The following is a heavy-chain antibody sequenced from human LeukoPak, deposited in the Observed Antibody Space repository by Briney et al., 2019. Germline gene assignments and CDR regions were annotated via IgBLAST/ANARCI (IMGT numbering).Heavy chain of an antibody. CDR3: AKEERWELQYYYYYMDV. Sequence: GGSLRLSCAASGFTFSSYWMHWVRQAPGKGLVWVSRINSDGSSTSYADSVKGRFTISRDNAKNTLYLQMNSLRAEDTAVYYCAKEERWELQYYYYYMDVWGKGTTVTVSS. J-gene: IGHJ6*03. CDR2: INSDGSST. CDR1: GFTFSSYW. V-gene: IGHV3-74*01. D-gene: IGHD1-26*01.